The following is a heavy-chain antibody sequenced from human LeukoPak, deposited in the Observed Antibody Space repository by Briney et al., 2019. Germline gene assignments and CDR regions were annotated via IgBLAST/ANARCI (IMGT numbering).Heavy chain of an antibody. J-gene: IGHJ4*02. D-gene: IGHD3-10*01. CDR2: IIPIFGTA. Sequence: SVKVSCKASGYTFTSYDINWVRQAPGQGLEWMGGIIPIFGTANYAQKFQGRVTITADESTSTAYMELSSLRSEDTAVYYCARESVGSSGSYRFDYWGQGTLVTVSS. CDR1: GYTFTSYD. CDR3: ARESVGSSGSYRFDY. V-gene: IGHV1-69*13.